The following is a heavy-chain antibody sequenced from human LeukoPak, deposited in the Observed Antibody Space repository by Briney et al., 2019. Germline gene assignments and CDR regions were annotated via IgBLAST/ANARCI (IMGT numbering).Heavy chain of an antibody. CDR1: GHTFTGYY. J-gene: IGHJ3*01. Sequence: ASVKVSCKISGHTFTGYYIHWVRQAPGQGLEWMGRINPNRGGTDFAQKFRGRVTMTRDDSINTGYMELSSLRSDDTAIYYCASGGGSFGDVWGQGTMVTVSS. CDR3: ASGGGSFGDV. V-gene: IGHV1-2*06. CDR2: INPNRGGT. D-gene: IGHD2-15*01.